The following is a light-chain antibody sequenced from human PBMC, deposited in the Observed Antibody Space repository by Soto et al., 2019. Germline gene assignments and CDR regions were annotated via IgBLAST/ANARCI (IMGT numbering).Light chain of an antibody. J-gene: IGKJ2*01. Sequence: DIQMTQSPSTLSVSVGETVTITCRASQSLSYWLAWYQQKPGQAPKLLIHKASTLESGVPSRFSGSGSGTEFTLTISSLQPDDFATFYCQQYDRFPYTFGQGTKLEIK. CDR1: QSLSYW. V-gene: IGKV1-5*03. CDR2: KAS. CDR3: QQYDRFPYT.